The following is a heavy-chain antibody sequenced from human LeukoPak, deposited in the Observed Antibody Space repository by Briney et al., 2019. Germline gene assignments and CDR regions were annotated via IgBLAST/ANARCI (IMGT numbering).Heavy chain of an antibody. CDR2: INPNSGGT. CDR1: GYTFTGYY. D-gene: IGHD2-2*01. V-gene: IGHV1-2*02. J-gene: IGHJ4*02. CDR3: ARDVDELGYCSSTSCRRLYYFDY. Sequence: ASVKVSCKASGYTFTGYYMHWVRQAPGRGLEWMGWINPNSGGTNYAQKFQGRVTMTRDTSISTAYMEVSRLRSDDTAVYYCARDVDELGYCSSTSCRRLYYFDYWGQGTLVTVSS.